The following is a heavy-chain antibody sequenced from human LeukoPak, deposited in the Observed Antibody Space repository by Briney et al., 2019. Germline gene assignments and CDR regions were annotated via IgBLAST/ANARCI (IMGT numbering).Heavy chain of an antibody. J-gene: IGHJ3*02. CDR1: GFTFDDYA. D-gene: IGHD3-22*01. CDR3: ASVGYYYDSSGYPDDAFDI. V-gene: IGHV3-9*01. Sequence: GGSLRLSCAASGFTFDDYAMHWVRQAPGKGLEWVSGISWNSGSIGYADSVKGRFTISRDNAKNSLYLQMNSLRAEDTALYCCASVGYYYDSSGYPDDAFDIWGQGTVVTVSS. CDR2: ISWNSGSI.